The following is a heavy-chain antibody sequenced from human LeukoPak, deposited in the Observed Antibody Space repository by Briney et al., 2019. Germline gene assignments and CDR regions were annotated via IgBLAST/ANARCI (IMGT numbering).Heavy chain of an antibody. CDR2: ISYGGFNK. CDR1: GFAFSSYA. Sequence: GGSLRLSCAASGFAFSSYAMYWVRQAPGKGLEWVAVISYGGFNKYYADSVKGRFTISRDNSKKTLYLQMNSMRAEDTAVYYGARGSPPDYWGQGTLVTVSS. J-gene: IGHJ4*02. V-gene: IGHV3-30-3*01. CDR3: ARGSPPDY.